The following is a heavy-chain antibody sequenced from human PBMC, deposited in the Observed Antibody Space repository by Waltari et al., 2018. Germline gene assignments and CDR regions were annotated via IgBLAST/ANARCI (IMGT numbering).Heavy chain of an antibody. Sequence: EEQLVESGGDLAQPGESLRLSCAASGFTFSRYWMDWVRQAPGRGLVGVSRRSRDGSSTTYADSVKGRFTISRDNAKNTLYVQMNRLRAEDTAVYYCARVATKTYSSPVPGRPYYYGMDVWGQGTTVTVSS. CDR3: ARVATKTYSSPVPGRPYYYGMDV. CDR2: RSRDGSST. D-gene: IGHD3-22*01. J-gene: IGHJ6*02. CDR1: GFTFSRYW. V-gene: IGHV3-74*01.